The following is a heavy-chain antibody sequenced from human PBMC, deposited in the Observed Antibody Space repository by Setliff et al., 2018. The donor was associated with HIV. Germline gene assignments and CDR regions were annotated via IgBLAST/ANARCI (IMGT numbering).Heavy chain of an antibody. D-gene: IGHD1-26*01. CDR3: ARRRDGGTYPLDY. V-gene: IGHV4-30-4*02. CDR1: GGSISSGDYF. J-gene: IGHJ4*02. Sequence: SETLSLTCTVSGGSISSGDYFLSWIRQAPGKGLEWIGCIYYSGSAYYNPSLQRRVTISLDTSKNRFSLQLTPVTAADTAVYYCARRRDGGTYPLDYWGQGTLVTVSS. CDR2: IYYSGSA.